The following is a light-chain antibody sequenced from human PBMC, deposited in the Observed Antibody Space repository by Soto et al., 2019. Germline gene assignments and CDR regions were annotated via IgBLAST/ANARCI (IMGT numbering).Light chain of an antibody. V-gene: IGKV3-15*01. CDR1: QRVSSS. CDR2: DAS. CDR3: QQYINWPPLT. Sequence: EIVMTQSPATLSVSPGERATLSCRASQRVSSSLAWYQQKPGQAPRILVYDASTRATGVPARFSGSGSGTEFTLTISSLQSEDSAVYYCQQYINWPPLTFGGGTKVEIK. J-gene: IGKJ4*01.